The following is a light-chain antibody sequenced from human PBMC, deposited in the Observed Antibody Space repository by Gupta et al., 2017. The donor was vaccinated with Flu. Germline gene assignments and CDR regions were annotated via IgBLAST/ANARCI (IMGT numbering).Light chain of an antibody. V-gene: IGKV1-39*01. CDR1: QSISSY. J-gene: IGKJ1*01. Sequence: DIQMTQSPPSLSASVGDRVTITCRAIQSISSYLNWYQQKPGKAPKLLIYAASNLQSGVPSRFSGSGSGTDFTLTISSLQPEDFATYYCQQSYSTPRTFGQGTKVEIK. CDR3: QQSYSTPRT. CDR2: AAS.